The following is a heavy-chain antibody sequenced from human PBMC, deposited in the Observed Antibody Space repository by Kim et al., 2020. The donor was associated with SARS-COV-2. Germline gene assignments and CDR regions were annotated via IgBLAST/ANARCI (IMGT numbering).Heavy chain of an antibody. Sequence: THYPASVKGRFTISRDKSKNTLYLQMNSLRAEDTAVYYCARGDGYSYNWGQGTLVTVSS. CDR3: ARGDGYSYN. D-gene: IGHD4-4*01. J-gene: IGHJ4*02. V-gene: IGHV3-53*01. CDR2: T.